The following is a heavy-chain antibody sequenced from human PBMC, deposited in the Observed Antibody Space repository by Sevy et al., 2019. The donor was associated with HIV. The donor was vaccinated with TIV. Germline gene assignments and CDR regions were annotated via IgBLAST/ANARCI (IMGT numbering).Heavy chain of an antibody. V-gene: IGHV3-21*01. CDR3: ARTLDNGGHEAGFDY. CDR2: ISSSSSYI. D-gene: IGHD4-17*01. Sequence: GGSLRLSCAASGFTFSSYSMNWVRQAPGKGLEWVSSISSSSSYIYYADSVKGRFTISRDNAKNSLYLQMNSLRAEDTAVYYCARTLDNGGHEAGFDYWGQGTLVTVSS. J-gene: IGHJ4*02. CDR1: GFTFSSYS.